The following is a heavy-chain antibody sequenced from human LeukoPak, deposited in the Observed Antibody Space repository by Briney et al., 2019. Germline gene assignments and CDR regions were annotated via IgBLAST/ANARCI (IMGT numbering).Heavy chain of an antibody. J-gene: IGHJ4*02. Sequence: GGSLRLSCAASGFTFSNYGIHWVRQAPGKGLEWVAFVRSDGGIKYYADSAKGRFTISRDNSRTTVYLQMNSLRAEDTAVYYCAGGVAGNYWGQGTLVTVSS. CDR3: AGGVAGNY. D-gene: IGHD3-10*01. CDR1: GFTFSNYG. V-gene: IGHV3-30*02. CDR2: VRSDGGIK.